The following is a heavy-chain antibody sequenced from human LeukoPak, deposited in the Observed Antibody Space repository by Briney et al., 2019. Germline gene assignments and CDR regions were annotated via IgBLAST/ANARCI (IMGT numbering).Heavy chain of an antibody. CDR3: VKERGLVPIY. CDR1: GFTFSSYA. D-gene: IGHD6-19*01. V-gene: IGHV3-64D*06. Sequence: PGGSLRLSCSASGFTFSSYAMNWIRQAPGEGLEYVSGITRNGGITYYIDSVKGRLTISRDNSKNTLYLQMSRVRPEDTAVYYCVKERGLVPIYWGEGTLVT. J-gene: IGHJ4*01. CDR2: ITRNGGIT.